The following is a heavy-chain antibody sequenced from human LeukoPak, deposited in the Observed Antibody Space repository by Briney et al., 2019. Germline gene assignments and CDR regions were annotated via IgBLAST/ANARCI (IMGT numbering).Heavy chain of an antibody. V-gene: IGHV3-53*01. D-gene: IGHD4-23*01. J-gene: IGHJ4*02. Sequence: PGGSLRLSCAASGFTVSSNYMSWVRQAPGKGLEWDSVIYSGGSTYYADSVKGRFTISRDDAKSSLYLHMNNLRTEDTALYYCASGGDYVGIAATFRYWGQGSLVTVSS. CDR3: ASGGDYVGIAATFRY. CDR1: GFTVSSNY. CDR2: IYSGGST.